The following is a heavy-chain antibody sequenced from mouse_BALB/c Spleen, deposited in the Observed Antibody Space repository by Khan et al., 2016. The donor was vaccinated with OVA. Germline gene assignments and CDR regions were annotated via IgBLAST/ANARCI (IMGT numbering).Heavy chain of an antibody. J-gene: IGHJ2*01. CDR1: GYIFSDYT. D-gene: IGHD1-1*01. CDR3: ARTGYGSLGY. Sequence: EVQLQQSGPELVKPGASVKISCKASGYIFSDYTMDWVKQSHGKSLEWIGDINPNNGDTFYNQKFKGKATLTVDKSSSTAFMELRSLTSEDTAVYDCARTGYGSLGYWGQGTTLTVSS. V-gene: IGHV1-18*01. CDR2: INPNNGDT.